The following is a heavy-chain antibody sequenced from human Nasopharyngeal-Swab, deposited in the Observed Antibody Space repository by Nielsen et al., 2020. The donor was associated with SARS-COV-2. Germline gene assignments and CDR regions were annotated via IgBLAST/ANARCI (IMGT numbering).Heavy chain of an antibody. CDR3: AREVIEQAVSDAFDF. CDR1: GGSFSGYY. V-gene: IGHV4-34*01. Sequence: SETLSLTCAVSGGSFSGYYWSWIRQPPGKGLEWIGEINHSGSTNYNPSLKSRVTISVDTSKNQFSLRLSSVTAADTAVYYCAREVIEQAVSDAFDFWGQGTMVTVSS. J-gene: IGHJ3*01. CDR2: INHSGST. D-gene: IGHD3-16*02.